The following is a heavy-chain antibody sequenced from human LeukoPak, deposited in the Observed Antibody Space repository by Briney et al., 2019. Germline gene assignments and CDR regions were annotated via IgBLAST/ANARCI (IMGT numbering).Heavy chain of an antibody. CDR2: INPNSGGT. V-gene: IGHV1-2*04. CDR3: ARDGSGRLDY. D-gene: IGHD3-10*01. J-gene: IGHJ4*02. CDR1: GYTFTVYY. Sequence: ASVKVSCKASGYTFTVYYMHWVRQAPGQGLEWMGWINPNSGGTSYAQKFQGWVTMTGDTSISTAYMELSRLRSDDTAVYYCARDGSGRLDYWGQGTLVTVSS.